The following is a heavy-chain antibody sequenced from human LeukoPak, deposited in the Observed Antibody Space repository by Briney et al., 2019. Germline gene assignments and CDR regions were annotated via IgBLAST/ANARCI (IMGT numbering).Heavy chain of an antibody. Sequence: GGSLRLSCAASGFTVSSNYMSWVRQAPGKGLEWVSVIYSGGSTYYADSVKGRFTISRDNSKNTLYLQMNSLRAEDTAVYYCARVRSVAAAGAFDIWGQGTMVTVSS. CDR2: IYSGGST. CDR3: ARVRSVAAAGAFDI. CDR1: GFTVSSNY. D-gene: IGHD6-13*01. V-gene: IGHV3-66*01. J-gene: IGHJ3*02.